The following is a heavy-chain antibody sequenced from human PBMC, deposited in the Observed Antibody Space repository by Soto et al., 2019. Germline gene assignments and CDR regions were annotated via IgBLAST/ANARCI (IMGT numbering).Heavy chain of an antibody. J-gene: IGHJ6*02. CDR2: MNPNSGNT. V-gene: IGHV1-8*01. CDR1: GYTFTSYD. Sequence: QVQLVQSGPEVKKPGASVKVSCKASGYTFTSYDINWVRQATGQGLEWMGWMNPNSGNTGYAQKFQGRVTMTRNTSISTAYMELSSLRSEDTAVYYCARWPDGYYYYGMDVWGQGTTVTVSS. CDR3: ARWPDGYYYYGMDV.